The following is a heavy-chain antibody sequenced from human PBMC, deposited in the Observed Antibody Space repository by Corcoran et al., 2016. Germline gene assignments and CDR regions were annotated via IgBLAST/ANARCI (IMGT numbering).Heavy chain of an antibody. V-gene: IGHV3-21*01. Sequence: EVQLVESGGGLVKPGGSLRLSCAASGFTFSRSSMNWVRQAPGKGLEWVSSISSSSSYIYYADSVKGRFTISRDNAKNSLYLQMNSLRIEDTAVYYCAKSLDREADWFDPWGQGTLVTVSS. D-gene: IGHD3-10*01. J-gene: IGHJ5*02. CDR2: ISSSSSYI. CDR1: GFTFSRSS. CDR3: AKSLDREADWFDP.